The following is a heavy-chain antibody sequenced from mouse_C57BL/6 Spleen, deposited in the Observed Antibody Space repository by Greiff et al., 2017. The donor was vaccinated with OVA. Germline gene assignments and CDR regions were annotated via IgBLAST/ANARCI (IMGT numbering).Heavy chain of an antibody. V-gene: IGHV1-42*01. CDR3: AREESIGGFAWFAY. CDR1: GYSFTGYY. D-gene: IGHD2-14*01. J-gene: IGHJ3*01. Sequence: VQLQQSGPELVKPGASVKISCKASGYSFTGYYMNWVKQSPEKSLEWIGEINPSTGGTTYNQKFKAKATLTVDKSSSTAYMQLKSLTSEDSAVYYCAREESIGGFAWFAYWGQGTLVTVSA. CDR2: INPSTGGT.